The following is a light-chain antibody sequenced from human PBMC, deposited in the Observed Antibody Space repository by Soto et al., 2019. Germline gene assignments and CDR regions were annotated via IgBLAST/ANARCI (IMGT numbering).Light chain of an antibody. J-gene: IGKJ1*01. Sequence: EIVLTQSPATLPSSPGERATLSCRASQTVNSRLAWYQHKPGQAPRLLIYHTSNRATGIPARFSGSGSGTDFTLTISSLEPEDFAVYYCHQRQSWPRTFGQGTKVDI. CDR2: HTS. V-gene: IGKV3-11*01. CDR3: HQRQSWPRT. CDR1: QTVNSR.